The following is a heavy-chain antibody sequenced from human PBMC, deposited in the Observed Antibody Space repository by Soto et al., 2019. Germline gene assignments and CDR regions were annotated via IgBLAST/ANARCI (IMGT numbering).Heavy chain of an antibody. CDR1: GFTFSSYW. CDR2: IKQDGSEK. V-gene: IGHV3-7*03. D-gene: IGHD5-12*01. Sequence: QTGGSLRLSCAASGFTFSSYWMSWVRQAPGKGLEWVANIKQDGSEKYYVDSVKGRFTISRDNAKNSLYLQMNSLRAEDTAVYYCAKGSLGVVATEETYYYYGMDVWGQGTTVTVSS. J-gene: IGHJ6*02. CDR3: AKGSLGVVATEETYYYYGMDV.